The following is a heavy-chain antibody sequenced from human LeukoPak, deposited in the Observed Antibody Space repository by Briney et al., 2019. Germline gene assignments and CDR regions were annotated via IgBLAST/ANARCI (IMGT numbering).Heavy chain of an antibody. CDR3: ARDETYYYDSSGYQNYYYYGMDV. V-gene: IGHV3-30-3*01. CDR2: ISYDGSNK. Sequence: GGSLRLSCAASGFIVSSNHMSWVRQAPGKGLEWVAVISYDGSNKYYADSVKGRFTISRDNSKNTLYLQMNSLRAEDTAVYYCARDETYYYDSSGYQNYYYYGMDVWGQGTTVTVSS. D-gene: IGHD3-22*01. CDR1: GFIVSSNH. J-gene: IGHJ6*02.